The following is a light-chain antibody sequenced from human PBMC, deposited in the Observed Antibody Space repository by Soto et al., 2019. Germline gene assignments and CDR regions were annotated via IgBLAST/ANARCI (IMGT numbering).Light chain of an antibody. CDR3: QSYDNSLGGHEV. CDR1: SSNIGTGYD. Sequence: QSVLTQPPSVSGAPGQSVTISCTGSSSNIGTGYDVHWYQQIPGTAPKLLIYGNTNRPSGVPDRFSGSKSGTSASLAITGLQAEDEADYYCQSYDNSLGGHEVFGGGTQLTVL. V-gene: IGLV1-40*01. CDR2: GNT. J-gene: IGLJ2*01.